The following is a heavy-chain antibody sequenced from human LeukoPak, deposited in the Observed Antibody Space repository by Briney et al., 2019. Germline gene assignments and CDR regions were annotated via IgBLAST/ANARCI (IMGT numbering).Heavy chain of an antibody. CDR3: ARDHAERNFDY. Sequence: SETLSLTCTVSGGSISSYYWSWIRQPPGKGLEWIGYIYYSGSTNYNPSLKSRVTISVDTSKNQFSLKLSSVTAADTAVYYCARDHAERNFDYWGQGTLVTVSS. J-gene: IGHJ4*02. CDR1: GGSISSYY. V-gene: IGHV4-59*12. D-gene: IGHD1-1*01. CDR2: IYYSGST.